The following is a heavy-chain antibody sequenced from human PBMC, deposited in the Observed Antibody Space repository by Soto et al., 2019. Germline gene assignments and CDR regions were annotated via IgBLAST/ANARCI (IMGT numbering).Heavy chain of an antibody. CDR1: GFTFSSYG. CDR3: AKSMVYASYYYYYGMDV. Sequence: PGGSLRLSCAASGFTFSSYGMHWVRQAPGKGLEWVAVISYDGSNKYYADSVKGRFTISRDNSKNTLYLQMNSLRAEDTAVYYCAKSMVYASYYYYYGMDVWGQGTTVTVSS. CDR2: ISYDGSNK. J-gene: IGHJ6*02. D-gene: IGHD2-8*01. V-gene: IGHV3-30*18.